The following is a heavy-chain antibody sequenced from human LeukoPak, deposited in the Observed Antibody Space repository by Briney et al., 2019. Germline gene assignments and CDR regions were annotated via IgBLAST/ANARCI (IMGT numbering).Heavy chain of an antibody. V-gene: IGHV4-4*07. CDR2: VHASGST. D-gene: IGHD2-8*02. CDR3: ERDAGSEGGVFGR. CDR1: RGSVRSCF. J-gene: IGHJ2*01. Sequence: PSETLSLICSVSRGSVRSCFWRCIRQPAGKGLEWIGRVHASGSTNYSPSLRSRVTISLDKPNNNFSFKLTSVTAADTAVYHCERDAGSEGGVFGRWGRGIPVIVSS.